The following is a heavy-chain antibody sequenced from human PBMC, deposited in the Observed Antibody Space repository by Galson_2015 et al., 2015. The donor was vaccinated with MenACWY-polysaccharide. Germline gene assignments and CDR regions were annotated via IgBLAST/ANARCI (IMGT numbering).Heavy chain of an antibody. Sequence: SLRLSCAASGFTFTTYAMNWVRQAPGKGLEWVSANSASGGGTHYADSVKGRFTISRDNSRNTLYLQMNSLRAEDTAVYYCAKYGSGSFYLDWGQGTMVTVSS. J-gene: IGHJ3*01. CDR1: GFTFTTYA. CDR2: NSASGGGT. CDR3: AKYGSGSFYLD. D-gene: IGHD3-10*01. V-gene: IGHV3-23*01.